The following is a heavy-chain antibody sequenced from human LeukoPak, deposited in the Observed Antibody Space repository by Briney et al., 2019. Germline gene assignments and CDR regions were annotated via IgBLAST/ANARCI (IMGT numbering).Heavy chain of an antibody. Sequence: GGPLILSCVPPVLPFSTSPVGGVPEALGRGGGWVSSIKGGGGDPFYADSVKGRFTISRDNSKNTLFLQLNSLRADDSAVYYCAKGGHDFNPFYWWGQGTLVTVSS. CDR2: IKGGGGDP. J-gene: IGHJ4*02. D-gene: IGHD2-21*02. V-gene: IGHV3-23*01. CDR3: AKGGHDFNPFYW. CDR1: VLPFSTSP.